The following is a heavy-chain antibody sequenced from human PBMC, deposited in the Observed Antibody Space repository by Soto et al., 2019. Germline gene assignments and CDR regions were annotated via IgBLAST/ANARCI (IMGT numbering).Heavy chain of an antibody. Sequence: GGSLRLSCAASGFTFDDYAMHWVRQAPGKGLEWVSGISWNSGSIGYADSVKGRFTISRDNAKNSLYLQMNSLRAEDTALYYCAKEPLSYGDYGESHFDYWGQGTLVTVSS. V-gene: IGHV3-9*01. CDR1: GFTFDDYA. J-gene: IGHJ4*02. CDR2: ISWNSGSI. CDR3: AKEPLSYGDYGESHFDY. D-gene: IGHD4-17*01.